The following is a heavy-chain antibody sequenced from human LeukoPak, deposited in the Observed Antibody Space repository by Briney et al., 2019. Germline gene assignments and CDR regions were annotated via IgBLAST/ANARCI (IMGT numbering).Heavy chain of an antibody. Sequence: ASVKDSCKASGGTVSSYTINWVRQAPGQGLEWMGRIIPILNIANYAQNFQARVTLTADRSTSRAYIELSSLRSEDPALYYRGAHYHYIRGYRRYYVIDCLVQGTTVTVSP. J-gene: IGHJ6*01. V-gene: IGHV1-69*02. D-gene: IGHD3-16*02. CDR1: GGTVSSYT. CDR2: IIPILNIA. CDR3: GAHYHYIRGYRRYYVIDC.